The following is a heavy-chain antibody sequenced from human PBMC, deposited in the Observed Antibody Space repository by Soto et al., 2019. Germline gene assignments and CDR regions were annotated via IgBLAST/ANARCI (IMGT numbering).Heavy chain of an antibody. J-gene: IGHJ4*02. CDR2: TRHDGSNT. D-gene: IGHD1-26*01. CDR3: ARDGVGATTFFGYFDY. Sequence: QVQLVESGGGVVQPGRSLRLSCAASGFTFSGYGMHWVRQAPGKGLEWVAITRHDGSNTYYADSVRGRFTISRDNSKETLYRQMDSLRAEDTAVYYCARDGVGATTFFGYFDYWGQGTLVTVSS. CDR1: GFTFSGYG. V-gene: IGHV3-33*01.